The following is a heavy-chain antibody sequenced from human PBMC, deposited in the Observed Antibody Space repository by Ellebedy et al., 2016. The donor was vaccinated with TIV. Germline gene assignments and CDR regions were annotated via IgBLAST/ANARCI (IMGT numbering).Heavy chain of an antibody. CDR3: AREAPGSAYDFKGYFDS. Sequence: GGSLRLSCVVSGFTFSRHAMHWVRQAPGKGLEWVAVISYEVTNKFYRDSVEGRFTISRDNSKNTLFLQTNNVRTEDTALYFCAREAPGSAYDFKGYFDSWGQGTLVTVSA. CDR1: GFTFSRHA. D-gene: IGHD5-12*01. J-gene: IGHJ4*02. V-gene: IGHV3-30*04. CDR2: ISYEVTNK.